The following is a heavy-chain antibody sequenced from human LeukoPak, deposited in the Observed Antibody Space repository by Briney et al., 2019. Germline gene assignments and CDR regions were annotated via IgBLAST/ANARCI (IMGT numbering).Heavy chain of an antibody. Sequence: GGSLRLSCAASGFTFSSYAMHWVRQAPGKGLEWVAVISYDGSNKYYADSVKGRFTITRDNSKNTLYLQMNSLRAEDTAVYYCARAQVPIVVVPAAIDYWGQGTLVTVSS. V-gene: IGHV3-30-3*01. J-gene: IGHJ4*02. CDR2: ISYDGSNK. CDR1: GFTFSSYA. CDR3: ARAQVPIVVVPAAIDY. D-gene: IGHD2-2*01.